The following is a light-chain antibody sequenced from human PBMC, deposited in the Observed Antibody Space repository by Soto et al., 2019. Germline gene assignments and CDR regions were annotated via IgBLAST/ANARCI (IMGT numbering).Light chain of an antibody. CDR3: PLT. J-gene: IGKJ4*02. V-gene: IGKV3-15*01. CDR2: GAS. Sequence: EIVMTQSPATLSVSPGERATLSCRASQSVSSDLAWYQQRPGQAPRLLIYGASTRATGIPARFSGSGSGTEFNHTASTVHYAHSLHDDRPLT. CDR1: QSVSSD.